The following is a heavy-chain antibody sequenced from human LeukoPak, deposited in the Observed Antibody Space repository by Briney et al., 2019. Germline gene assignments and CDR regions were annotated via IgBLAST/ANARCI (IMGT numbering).Heavy chain of an antibody. V-gene: IGHV5-51*01. J-gene: IGHJ4*02. CDR3: ARGSSYLAHFDY. D-gene: IGHD1-26*01. CDR2: IYPGDSDT. Sequence: GESMNISCTGSGYSFTSYWIGGVRQMPGKGLEWMGIIYPGDSDTRYSPSFQGQVSISAAKSISTAYLQSSSLKASDTAMYYCARGSSYLAHFDYWGQGTLVTVSS. CDR1: GYSFTSYW.